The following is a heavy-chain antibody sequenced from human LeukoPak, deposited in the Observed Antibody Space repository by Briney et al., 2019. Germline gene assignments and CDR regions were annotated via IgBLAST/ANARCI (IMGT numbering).Heavy chain of an antibody. CDR3: ARGGSEYAFWSVQRSNWFDP. D-gene: IGHD3-3*01. J-gene: IGHJ5*02. CDR2: INTNTGKS. Sequence: ASVKVSCKASGYTFTSYYMHWVRQAPGQGLEWVGWINTNTGKSTHAQGFTGRFVFSLDTSVSTTYLQINSLKAEDTAVYYCARGGSEYAFWSVQRSNWFDPWGQGTLITVSS. CDR1: GYTFTSYY. V-gene: IGHV7-4-1*02.